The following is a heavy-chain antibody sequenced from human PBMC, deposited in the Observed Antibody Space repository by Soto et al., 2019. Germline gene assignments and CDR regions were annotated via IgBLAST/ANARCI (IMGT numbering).Heavy chain of an antibody. CDR1: GFTFDDYA. CDR2: ISWNSGSI. D-gene: IGHD5-12*01. V-gene: IGHV3-9*01. Sequence: EVQLVESGGGLVQPGRSLRLSCAASGFTFDDYAMHWVRQAPGKVLEWVSGISWNSGSIGYADSVKGRFTISRDNAKNSLYLQMNSLRVEDTALYYCAKDKFRWATIGSSGEFNWFDPWGQGTLVTVSS. CDR3: AKDKFRWATIGSSGEFNWFDP. J-gene: IGHJ5*02.